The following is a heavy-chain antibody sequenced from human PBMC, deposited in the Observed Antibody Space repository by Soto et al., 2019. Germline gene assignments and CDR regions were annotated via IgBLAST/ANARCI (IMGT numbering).Heavy chain of an antibody. CDR2: ISFDGNNK. V-gene: IGHV3-30*19. D-gene: IGHD5-12*01. CDR1: GFTFSSYG. J-gene: IGHJ4*02. CDR3: ARADGYNKIDY. Sequence: QVQLVESGGGVVQPGRSLRLSCAASGFTFSSYGMHWVRQAPGKGLEWVAVISFDGNNKFYAHSLRGRFTISRDNSKNTLYLQMNSLREEDTAVYYCARADGYNKIDYWGQGTLVTVSS.